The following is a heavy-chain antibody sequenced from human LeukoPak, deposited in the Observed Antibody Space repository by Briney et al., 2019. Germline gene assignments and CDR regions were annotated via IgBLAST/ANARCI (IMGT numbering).Heavy chain of an antibody. J-gene: IGHJ4*02. CDR3: TRDLNWLLFDY. V-gene: IGHV3-74*01. CDR1: GFTFDDYA. CDR2: LSTDEIT. D-gene: IGHD3-9*01. Sequence: PGGSLRLSCAAYGFTFDDYAMHWVRQAPGKGLVWVSRLSTDEITSYADSVKGRFTISRDNAKNTLYLQMNSLRAEDTAVYYCTRDLNWLLFDYWGQGTLVSVSS.